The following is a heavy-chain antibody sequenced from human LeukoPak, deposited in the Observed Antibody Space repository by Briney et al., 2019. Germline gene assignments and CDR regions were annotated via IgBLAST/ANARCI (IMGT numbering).Heavy chain of an antibody. J-gene: IGHJ5*02. CDR1: GGSISSYY. CDR3: ARRGRWSPYYDP. D-gene: IGHD4-23*01. CDR2: IYYSGST. Sequence: SETLSLTCTVSGGSISSYYWSWIRQPPGKGLEWIGYIYYSGSTNYNPSLKSRVTISVDTSKNQFSLKLSSVTAADTAVYYCARRGRWSPYYDPWGQGTLVTVSS. V-gene: IGHV4-59*08.